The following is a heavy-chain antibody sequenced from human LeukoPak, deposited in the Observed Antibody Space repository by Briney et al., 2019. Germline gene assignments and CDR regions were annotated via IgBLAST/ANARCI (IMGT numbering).Heavy chain of an antibody. CDR2: IYHGGTS. Sequence: PSETLSLTCTVSGGSITSDGYSWTRLRQHPATGLEWLGYIYHGGTSYYNPSLKGRLSMSMDTSRNQFSLKLTSVTAADTAVYFCARDRLATSPRGWFDLWGEGTLVTVSS. J-gene: IGHJ5*02. V-gene: IGHV4-31*03. CDR1: GGSITSDGYS. D-gene: IGHD2-2*01. CDR3: ARDRLATSPRGWFDL.